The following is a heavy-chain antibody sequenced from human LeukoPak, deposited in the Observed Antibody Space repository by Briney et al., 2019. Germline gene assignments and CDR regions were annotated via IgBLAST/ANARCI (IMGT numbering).Heavy chain of an antibody. J-gene: IGHJ4*02. CDR1: GFTSSSYA. D-gene: IGHD4/OR15-4a*01. V-gene: IGHV3-30-3*01. Sequence: GGSLRLSCAASGFTSSSYAMHWVRQAPGKGLEWVAVISYDGSNKYYADSVKGRFTISRDNSKNTLYLQMNSLRAEDAAVYYCARDGASADFDYWGQGTLVTVSS. CDR2: ISYDGSNK. CDR3: ARDGASADFDY.